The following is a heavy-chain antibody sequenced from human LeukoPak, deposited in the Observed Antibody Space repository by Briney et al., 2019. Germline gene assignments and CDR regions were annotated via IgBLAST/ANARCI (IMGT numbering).Heavy chain of an antibody. D-gene: IGHD3-3*01. CDR2: ISSSSSYI. Sequence: PGGPLRLSCAVSGFTFSSYSMNWVRQAPGKGLEWVSSISSSSSYIYYADSVKGRFTISRDNAKNSLYLQMDSLRAEDTAVYYCARCPSAYYDFWSGYYGWGQGTLVTVSS. V-gene: IGHV3-21*01. CDR3: ARCPSAYYDFWSGYYG. J-gene: IGHJ4*02. CDR1: GFTFSSYS.